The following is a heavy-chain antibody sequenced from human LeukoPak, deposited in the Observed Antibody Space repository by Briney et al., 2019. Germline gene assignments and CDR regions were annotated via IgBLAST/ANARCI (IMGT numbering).Heavy chain of an antibody. CDR1: GFTFEDYA. CDR2: IAWKSNSI. J-gene: IGHJ4*02. Sequence: GGSLRLSCAASGFTFEDYAMHWVRQAPGKGLEWVAGIAWKSNSIGCAASVKGRFTISRDDATNYLYLQMNSLRGEDTAFYYCAKDVQGMATMTFVSWGQGTLVTVSS. V-gene: IGHV3-9*01. CDR3: AKDVQGMATMTFVS. D-gene: IGHD5-24*01.